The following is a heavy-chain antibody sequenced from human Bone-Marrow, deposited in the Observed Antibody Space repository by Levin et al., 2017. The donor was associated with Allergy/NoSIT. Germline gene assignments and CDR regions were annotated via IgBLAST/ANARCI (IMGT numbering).Heavy chain of an antibody. V-gene: IGHV3-23*01. D-gene: IGHD4-17*01. Sequence: LSLTCAASGFTFNDYIITWVRQAPGKGLEWVSGISGGGGSPTYAGSVKGRFTISRDNSKSTVYLQMVSLRPEDTAIYYCAKVSNTVTFFDSWGQGTLVTVSS. J-gene: IGHJ4*02. CDR1: GFTFNDYI. CDR3: AKVSNTVTFFDS. CDR2: ISGGGGSP.